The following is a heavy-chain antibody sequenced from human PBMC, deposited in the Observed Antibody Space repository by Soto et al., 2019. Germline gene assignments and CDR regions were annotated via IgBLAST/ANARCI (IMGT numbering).Heavy chain of an antibody. CDR3: VKAERMVQLFDS. V-gene: IGHV3-23*04. CDR1: GFTFSHYV. J-gene: IGHJ4*02. CDR2: ISSNSADT. D-gene: IGHD3-10*01. Sequence: EVQLVESGGGLVQPGGSLRLSCVASGFTFSHYVMSWVRQAPGKGLEWVSGISSNSADTDYADSVKGRFTISRDNSKNTLYLQLNSLRAEDTALYYCVKAERMVQLFDSWGQGSLVTVSS.